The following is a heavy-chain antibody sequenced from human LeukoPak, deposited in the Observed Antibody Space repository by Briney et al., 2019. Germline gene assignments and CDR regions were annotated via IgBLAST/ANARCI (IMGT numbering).Heavy chain of an antibody. D-gene: IGHD3-10*01. CDR1: GFTFSSYG. CDR3: ARVVVGEFYYFDY. Sequence: GRSLRLSCAASGFTFSSYGMHWVRQAPGKGLEWVAVIWYDGSNKYYADSVKGRFTISRDNSKNTLYLQMNSLRAEDTAVYYCARVVVGEFYYFDYWGQGTLVTVSS. CDR2: IWYDGSNK. V-gene: IGHV3-33*01. J-gene: IGHJ4*02.